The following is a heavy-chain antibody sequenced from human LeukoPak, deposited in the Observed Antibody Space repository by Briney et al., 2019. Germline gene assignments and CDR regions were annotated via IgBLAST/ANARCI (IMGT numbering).Heavy chain of an antibody. V-gene: IGHV7-4-1*02. CDR1: GYTFTSYA. Sequence: ASVKVSCKASGYTFTSYAMNWVRQAPGQGLEWMGWINTNTGNPTYAQGFTGRFVFSLDTSVSTAYLQISSLKAEDTAVYYCARFDRTGYYDFWSGYYTMVGYYYYGMDVWGQGTTLTVSS. CDR2: INTNTGNP. J-gene: IGHJ6*02. D-gene: IGHD3-3*01. CDR3: ARFDRTGYYDFWSGYYTMVGYYYYGMDV.